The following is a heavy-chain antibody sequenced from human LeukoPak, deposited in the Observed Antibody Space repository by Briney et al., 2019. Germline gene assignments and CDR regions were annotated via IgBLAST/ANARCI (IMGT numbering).Heavy chain of an antibody. D-gene: IGHD3-9*01. Sequence: SETLSLTCTVSGFPIGDIYYWGRIRQPPGKGLEWIGNIYHTGTTYYNPSLNTRLTISIDTSKNQFSLRLSSVTAADTAVYFCARNRYFDWLEFDYWGQGILVTVSS. V-gene: IGHV4-38-2*02. CDR3: ARNRYFDWLEFDY. CDR1: GFPIGDIYY. J-gene: IGHJ4*02. CDR2: IYHTGTT.